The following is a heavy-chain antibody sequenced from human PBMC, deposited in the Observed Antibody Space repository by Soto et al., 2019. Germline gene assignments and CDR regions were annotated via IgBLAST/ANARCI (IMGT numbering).Heavy chain of an antibody. V-gene: IGHV4-34*01. CDR3: ARGDYDILTGYYNPNDY. D-gene: IGHD3-9*01. Sequence: SETLSLTCAVYGGSFSGYYWSWIRQPPRKGLEWIGEIYHSGSTNYNPSLKSRVTISVDTSKNQFSLKLSSVTAADTAVYYCARGDYDILTGYYNPNDYWGQGTLVTVSS. J-gene: IGHJ4*02. CDR1: GGSFSGYY. CDR2: IYHSGST.